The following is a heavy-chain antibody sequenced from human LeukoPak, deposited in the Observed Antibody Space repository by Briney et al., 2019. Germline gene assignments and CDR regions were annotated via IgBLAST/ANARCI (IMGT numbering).Heavy chain of an antibody. D-gene: IGHD3-22*01. CDR2: IYTSGST. J-gene: IGHJ4*02. CDR1: GGSISSYY. CDR3: ARGAVNYYDSSGYDY. V-gene: IGHV4-4*07. Sequence: PAETLSLTCTVSGGSISSYYRSWIRQPAGKGLEWIGRIYTSGSTNYNPSLKSRVTMSVDTSKNQFSLKLSSVTAADTAVYYCARGAVNYYDSSGYDYWGQGTLVTVSS.